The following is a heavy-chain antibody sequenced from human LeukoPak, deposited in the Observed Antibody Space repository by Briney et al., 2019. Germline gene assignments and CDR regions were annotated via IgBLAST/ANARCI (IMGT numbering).Heavy chain of an antibody. CDR3: ARTDRNWYFDL. V-gene: IGHV4-4*02. D-gene: IGHD3-22*01. J-gene: IGHJ2*01. CDR1: GGSITSNNW. Sequence: SETLSLTCAVSGGSITSNNWWSWVRQSPGKGLEWIGEMYHTGNSNYNPSLKSRVTISVDKSKNQFSMKLTSVTAADTAVYYCARTDRNWYFDLWGRGTLVTVSP. CDR2: MYHTGNS.